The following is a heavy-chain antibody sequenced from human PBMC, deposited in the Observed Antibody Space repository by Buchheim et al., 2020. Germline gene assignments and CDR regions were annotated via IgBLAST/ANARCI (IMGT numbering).Heavy chain of an antibody. J-gene: IGHJ4*02. Sequence: QVQLVESGGGVVQPGRSLRLSCAASGFTFSSYGMHWVRQAPGKGLEWVAVIWYDGSNKYYADSVKGRFTISSDNSKNTLYLQMNSLRAEDTAVYYCARAEGMVAGLLDYWGQGTL. CDR2: IWYDGSNK. CDR3: ARAEGMVAGLLDY. V-gene: IGHV3-33*01. CDR1: GFTFSSYG. D-gene: IGHD6-19*01.